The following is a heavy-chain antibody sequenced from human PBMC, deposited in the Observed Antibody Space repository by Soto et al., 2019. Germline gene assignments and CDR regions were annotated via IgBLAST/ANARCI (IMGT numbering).Heavy chain of an antibody. D-gene: IGHD3-10*01. CDR2: IYYSGYT. CDR1: GGSISSGDYY. Sequence: PSETLSLTCTVPGGSISSGDYYCGWIRQPPGKGLEWIGYIYYSGYTYYNPSLKSRVTISVDTSKNQFSLKLSSVTAADTAVYYCARRIIMVRGVVHDIYYYWGQGSLVTVS. J-gene: IGHJ4*02. CDR3: ARRIIMVRGVVHDIYYY. V-gene: IGHV4-30-4*01.